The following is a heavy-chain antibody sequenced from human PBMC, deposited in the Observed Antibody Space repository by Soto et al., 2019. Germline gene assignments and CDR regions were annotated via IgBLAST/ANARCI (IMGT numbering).Heavy chain of an antibody. Sequence: AASVKVSCKASGGTFSSYAISWVRQAPGQGLEWMGGIIPIFGTANYAQKFQGRVTITADKSTSTAYMELSSLRSEDTAVYYCARDRDTAMATSATNFDYWGQGTLVTVSS. V-gene: IGHV1-69*06. CDR3: ARDRDTAMATSATNFDY. J-gene: IGHJ4*02. D-gene: IGHD5-18*01. CDR1: GGTFSSYA. CDR2: IIPIFGTA.